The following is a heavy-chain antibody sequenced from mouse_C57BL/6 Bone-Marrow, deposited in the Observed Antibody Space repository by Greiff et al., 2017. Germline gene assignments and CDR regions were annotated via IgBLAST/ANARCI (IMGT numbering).Heavy chain of an antibody. CDR1: GYTFTSYW. V-gene: IGHV1-72*01. Sequence: QVQLQQPGAELVKPGASVKLSCKASGYTFTSYWMHWVKQRPGRGLEWIGRIDPNSGGTKYNEKFKSKATLTVDKPSSTAYMQLSSLTSEDSAVYYCARGPSTTVVATDAMDYWGQGTSVTVSS. CDR3: ARGPSTTVVATDAMDY. J-gene: IGHJ4*01. CDR2: IDPNSGGT. D-gene: IGHD1-1*01.